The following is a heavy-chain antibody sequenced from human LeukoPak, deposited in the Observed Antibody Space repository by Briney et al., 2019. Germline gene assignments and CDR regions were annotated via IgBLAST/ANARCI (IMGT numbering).Heavy chain of an antibody. V-gene: IGHV4-30-2*01. CDR2: VYHSGST. CDR3: ARVSIAARHFDY. D-gene: IGHD6-6*01. CDR1: GGSISSGGYY. J-gene: IGHJ4*02. Sequence: SETLSLTCTVSGGSISSGGYYWSWIRQPPGKGLEWIGYVYHSGSTYYNPSLKSRVTISVDRSKNQFSLKLSSVTAADTAVYYCARVSIAARHFDYWGQGTLVTVSS.